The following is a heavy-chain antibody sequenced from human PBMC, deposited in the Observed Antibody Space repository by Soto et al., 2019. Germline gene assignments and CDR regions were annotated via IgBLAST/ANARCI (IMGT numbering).Heavy chain of an antibody. CDR1: GFTFSSYS. D-gene: IGHD3-10*01. J-gene: IGHJ3*02. V-gene: IGHV3-21*01. CDR2: ISSSSSYI. Sequence: GGSLRLSCAASGFTFSSYSMNWVRQAPGKGLEWVSSISSSSSYIYYADSVKGRFTISRDNAKNSLYLQMNSLRAEDTAVYYCARDRLTGGAFDIWGQGTMVTVSS. CDR3: ARDRLTGGAFDI.